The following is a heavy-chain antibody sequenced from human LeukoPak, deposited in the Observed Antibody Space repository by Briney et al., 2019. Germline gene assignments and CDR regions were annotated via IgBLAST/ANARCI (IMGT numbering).Heavy chain of an antibody. J-gene: IGHJ4*02. Sequence: PGGSLRLSCAASGFSFTTYWMSWVRQAPGRGLEWVANIKQDGTEKYYVDSVKGRFTISRDNAKNSLYLQMNSLRAEDTAVYYCAKDVDNGDYVVYWGQGTLVTVSS. D-gene: IGHD4-17*01. CDR3: AKDVDNGDYVVY. CDR1: GFSFTTYW. CDR2: IKQDGTEK. V-gene: IGHV3-7*03.